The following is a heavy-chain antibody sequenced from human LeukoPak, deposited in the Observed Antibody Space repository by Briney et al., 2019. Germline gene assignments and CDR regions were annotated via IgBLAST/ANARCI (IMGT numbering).Heavy chain of an antibody. J-gene: IGHJ3*02. CDR3: ARCRGSRTYYYGSGSPPHPFDI. V-gene: IGHV1-2*02. D-gene: IGHD3-10*01. Sequence: GASVKVSCKASGYTFTGYYMHWVRQAPGQGLEWMGWINPNSGGTNYAQKFQGRVTMTRDTSISTAYMELSRLRSDDTAVYYCARCRGSRTYYYGSGSPPHPFDIWGQGTMVTVSS. CDR1: GYTFTGYY. CDR2: INPNSGGT.